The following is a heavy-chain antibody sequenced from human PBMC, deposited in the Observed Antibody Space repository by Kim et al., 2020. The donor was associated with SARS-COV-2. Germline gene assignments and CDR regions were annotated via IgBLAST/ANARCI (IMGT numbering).Heavy chain of an antibody. Sequence: GGSLRLSCAASGFTFDDYTMHWVRQAPGKGLEWVSLISWDGGSTYYADSVKGRFTISRDNSKNSLYLQMNSLRTEDTALYYCAKAGHSSSWSKPRRGYYYGMDVWGQGTTVTVSS. CDR3: AKAGHSSSWSKPRRGYYYGMDV. V-gene: IGHV3-43*01. CDR2: ISWDGGST. CDR1: GFTFDDYT. D-gene: IGHD6-13*01. J-gene: IGHJ6*02.